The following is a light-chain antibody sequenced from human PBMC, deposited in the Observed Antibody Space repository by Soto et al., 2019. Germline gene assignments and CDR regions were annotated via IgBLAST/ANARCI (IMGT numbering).Light chain of an antibody. CDR2: DVS. CDR1: SSDVGGYNY. J-gene: IGLJ1*01. CDR3: TSYTSSSTPYV. Sequence: LTQPASVSGSPGQSITISCTGTSSDVGGYNYVSWYQQNPGRAPKLMIYDVSNRPSGVSNRFSGSKSGNTASLTISGLQAEDEADYYCTSYTSSSTPYVFGGGTKVTVL. V-gene: IGLV2-14*01.